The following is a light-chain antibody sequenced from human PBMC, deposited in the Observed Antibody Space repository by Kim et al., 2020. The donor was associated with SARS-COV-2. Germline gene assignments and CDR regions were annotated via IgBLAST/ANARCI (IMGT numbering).Light chain of an antibody. CDR3: MQATQFPRT. J-gene: IGKJ1*01. V-gene: IGKV2-24*01. Sequence: PASISGRSSQSLVYSDGNTYLSWLQQRPGQPPRLLIYEISNRFSGVPDRFSGSGAGTDFTLKISRVEPEDVGVYYCMQATQFPRTFGQGTKVDIK. CDR1: QSLVYSDGNTY. CDR2: EIS.